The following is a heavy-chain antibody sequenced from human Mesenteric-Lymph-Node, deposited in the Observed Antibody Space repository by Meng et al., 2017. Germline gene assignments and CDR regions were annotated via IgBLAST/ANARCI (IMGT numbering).Heavy chain of an antibody. D-gene: IGHD3-22*01. V-gene: IGHV3-73*01. CDR3: TTEHAYYYDSSGYYDAFDI. J-gene: IGHJ3*02. CDR1: GFTFSGSA. Sequence: GESLKISCAASGFTFSGSAMHWVRQASGKGLEWVGRIRSKANSYATAYAASVKGRFTISRDDSKNTAYLQMNSLKTEDTAVYYCTTEHAYYYDSSGYYDAFDIWGQGTMVTVSS. CDR2: IRSKANSYAT.